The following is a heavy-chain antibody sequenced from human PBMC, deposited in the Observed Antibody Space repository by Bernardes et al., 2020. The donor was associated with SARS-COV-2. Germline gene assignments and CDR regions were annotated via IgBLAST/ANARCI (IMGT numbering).Heavy chain of an antibody. CDR2: TNSGGSIK. Sequence: GGSLRLSCEASGFTFSTSWMHWVRQTPGKGLVWVSRTNSGGSIKNFADSVKGRFTISRDNAKNTLYLQMNSLTTEDTALYYCARGGSYYLDLWGRGTLVTVSS. V-gene: IGHV3-74*01. CDR1: GFTFSTSW. J-gene: IGHJ2*01. D-gene: IGHD3-10*01. CDR3: ARGGSYYLDL.